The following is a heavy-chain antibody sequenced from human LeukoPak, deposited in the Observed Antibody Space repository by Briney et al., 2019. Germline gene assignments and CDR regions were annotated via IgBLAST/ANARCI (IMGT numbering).Heavy chain of an antibody. CDR2: INPIVAVP. D-gene: IGHD1-26*01. CDR3: ARDYRMGAVVFFYFDP. V-gene: IGHV1-69*04. J-gene: IGHJ5*02. Sequence: ASVKVSCKASGGSYSPYAFTWVRQAPGHGLEWMGRINPIVAVPDYAEYFKGRFTITADRSTSTVYMELSSLRSEDTAIYYCARDYRMGAVVFFYFDPWGPGTLVTVSS. CDR1: GGSYSPYA.